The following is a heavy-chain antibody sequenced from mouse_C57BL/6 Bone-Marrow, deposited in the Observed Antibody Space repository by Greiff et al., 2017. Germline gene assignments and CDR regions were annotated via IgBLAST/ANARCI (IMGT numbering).Heavy chain of an antibody. CDR3: ARYSSYVYFDY. J-gene: IGHJ2*01. CDR1: GYTFTSYW. CDR2: IYPSASET. D-gene: IGHD1-1*01. Sequence: QVQLQQSGAELVRPGSSVKLSCKASGYTFTSYWMDWVKQRPGQGLEWIGNIYPSASETHYNQTFKDKATLTVDKSSNTAFMQLSSLTSEDSAVYYCARYSSYVYFDYWGQGTTLTVSS. V-gene: IGHV1-61*01.